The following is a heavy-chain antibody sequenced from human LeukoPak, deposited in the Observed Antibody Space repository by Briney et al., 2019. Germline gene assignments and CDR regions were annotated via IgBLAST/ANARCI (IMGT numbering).Heavy chain of an antibody. CDR1: GFTFSSYG. D-gene: IGHD5-18*01. CDR3: ARAWVQVWLPGY. CDR2: IWYDGSNK. J-gene: IGHJ4*02. Sequence: GGSLRLSCAASGFTFSSYGMHWVRQAPGKGLEWVAVIWYDGSNKYYADSVKGRFTISRDNSKNTLYLQMNSLRSEDTAVYYCARAWVQVWLPGYWGQGTLVTVSS. V-gene: IGHV3-30*02.